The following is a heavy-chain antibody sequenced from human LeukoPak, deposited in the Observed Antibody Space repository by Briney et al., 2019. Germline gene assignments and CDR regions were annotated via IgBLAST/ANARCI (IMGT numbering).Heavy chain of an antibody. V-gene: IGHV4-61*08. CDR2: IYYSGTT. CDR3: ARYYYSFFYMDV. Sequence: SETLSLTCTVSGGSVSSGGYCWSWIRQPPGKGLEWIGNIYYSGTTNYNPSLKSRVTISVDTSKNQFSLKLSSVTAADTAVYYCARYYYSFFYMDVWGKGTTLTVSS. J-gene: IGHJ6*03. CDR1: GGSVSSGGYC.